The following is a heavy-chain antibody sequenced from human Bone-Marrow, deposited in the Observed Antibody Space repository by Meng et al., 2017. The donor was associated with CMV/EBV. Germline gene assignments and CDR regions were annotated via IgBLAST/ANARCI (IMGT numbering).Heavy chain of an antibody. Sequence: LSSAASGFTFNRNWIHWVSQTPGKGLEWVSRINGDGSTTTYANSVMSRFTVSRDNPRNTVSLQMNSLRAEDTAVYYCARDRGGFHDYWGPGTLVTVSS. D-gene: IGHD2-15*01. CDR3: ARDRGGFHDY. CDR1: GFTFNRNW. CDR2: INGDGSTT. J-gene: IGHJ4*02. V-gene: IGHV3-74*03.